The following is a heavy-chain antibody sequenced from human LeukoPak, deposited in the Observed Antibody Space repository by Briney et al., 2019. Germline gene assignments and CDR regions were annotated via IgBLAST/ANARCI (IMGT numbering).Heavy chain of an antibody. V-gene: IGHV4-4*07. CDR1: GGSISSYY. CDR3: ARGLSVYRIAARFRWFDP. Sequence: SETLSLTCTVSGGSISSYYWSWIRQPAGKGLEWIGRIYTSGSTNYNPSLKSRVTMSVDTSKNQFSLKLSSVTAADTAVYYCARGLSVYRIAARFRWFDPWGQGTLVTVSS. CDR2: IYTSGST. J-gene: IGHJ5*02. D-gene: IGHD6-6*01.